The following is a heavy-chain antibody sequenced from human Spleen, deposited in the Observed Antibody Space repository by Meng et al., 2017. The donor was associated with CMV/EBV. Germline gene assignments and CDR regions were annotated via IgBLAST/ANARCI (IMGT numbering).Heavy chain of an antibody. CDR1: GGSISSASDY. CDR2: IYYSGNT. V-gene: IGHV4-39*07. D-gene: IGHD6-13*01. J-gene: IGHJ4*02. CDR3: ARGLGIAAAGDRVYFDY. Sequence: ESLKISCTVSGGSISSASDYWGWIRQPPGKGLEWIGSIYYSGNTYYNPSLKSRVTISVDTSKNQFSLKLSSVTAADTAVYYCARGLGIAAAGDRVYFDYWGQGTLVTVSS.